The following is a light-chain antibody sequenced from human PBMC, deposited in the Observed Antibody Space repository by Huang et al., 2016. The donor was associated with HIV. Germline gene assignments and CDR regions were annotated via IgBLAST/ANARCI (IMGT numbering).Light chain of an antibody. CDR3: QQYYTNYYT. CDR2: WAS. CDR1: QDLLFNATTNSF. V-gene: IGKV4-1*01. Sequence: DIVMTQSPDSLTVSLGERATINCKSSQDLLFNATTNSFLAWYQQRPRQPPKLLIYWASTRASDVPDRFSGSGSGTDFTLTINSLQAEDMAVYFCQQYYTNYYTFGQGTKLEIQ. J-gene: IGKJ2*01.